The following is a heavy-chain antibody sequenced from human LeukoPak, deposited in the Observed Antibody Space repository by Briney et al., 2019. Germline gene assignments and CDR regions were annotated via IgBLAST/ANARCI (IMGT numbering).Heavy chain of an antibody. Sequence: SETLSLTCTVSGGSISSYYWTWIRQPPGKGLEWIGNIYYSGSTNYNPSLKSRVTISIDTSKNQFSLKLRSVTAADTAVYYCARDRHGSGSAHTFDPWGQGTLVTVSS. CDR3: ARDRHGSGSAHTFDP. CDR2: IYYSGST. CDR1: GGSISSYY. J-gene: IGHJ5*02. D-gene: IGHD3-10*01. V-gene: IGHV4-59*01.